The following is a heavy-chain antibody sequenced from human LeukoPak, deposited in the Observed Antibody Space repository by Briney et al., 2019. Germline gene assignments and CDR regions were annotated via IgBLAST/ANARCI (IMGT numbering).Heavy chain of an antibody. CDR1: GGSISSGDYS. Sequence: SETLSLTCTVSGGSISSGDYSWSWIRQPPGKGLEWIGYIYYSGSTYYNPSLKSRVTISVDTSKNQFSLKLSSVTAADTAVYYCARADIVVVVAAAHDAFDIWGQGTMVTVSS. CDR3: ARADIVVVVAAAHDAFDI. J-gene: IGHJ3*02. D-gene: IGHD2-15*01. CDR2: IYYSGST. V-gene: IGHV4-30-4*01.